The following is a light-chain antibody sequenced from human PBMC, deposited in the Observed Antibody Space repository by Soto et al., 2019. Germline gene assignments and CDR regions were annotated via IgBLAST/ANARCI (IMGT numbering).Light chain of an antibody. CDR1: QSVSSSH. CDR2: GAS. CDR3: QQYGSSSIT. J-gene: IGKJ5*01. Sequence: EIVLTRSPGTQSLSPGERATLSCRASQSVSSSHLAWYQQKPGQAPRLLIYGASTRATGIPDRISGSGSGTDFTLTISRLEPEDFAVYYCQQYGSSSITFGQGTRLEIK. V-gene: IGKV3-20*01.